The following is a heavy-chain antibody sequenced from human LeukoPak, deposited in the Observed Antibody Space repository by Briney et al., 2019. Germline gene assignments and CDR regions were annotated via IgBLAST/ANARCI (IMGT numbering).Heavy chain of an antibody. Sequence: GGSLRLSCAASGFTFSSYAMSWVRQAPGKGLEWVSAISGSGGSTYYADSVKGRFTISRDNSKNTLYLQMNSLRAEDTAVYYCAKGRSGWYGGLLIDYWGQGTLVTVSS. CDR3: AKGRSGWYGGLLIDY. V-gene: IGHV3-23*01. J-gene: IGHJ4*02. CDR1: GFTFSSYA. D-gene: IGHD6-19*01. CDR2: ISGSGGST.